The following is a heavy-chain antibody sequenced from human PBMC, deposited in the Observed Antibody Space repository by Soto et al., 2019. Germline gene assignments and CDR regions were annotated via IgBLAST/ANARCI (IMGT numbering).Heavy chain of an antibody. CDR1: GGPFSSNC. J-gene: IGHJ4*02. Sequence: SETLSRTCAVYGGPFSSNCWNCIRQPPGKGLEWIVEINHSGSIKYTPSLMSRVTMSVDASKNQFSLKLSSVTAAEAAVYYCERGLRSGYCSSASCYMLDSRGQAALVTVS. V-gene: IGHV4-34*01. CDR3: ERGLRSGYCSSASCYMLDS. D-gene: IGHD2-2*03. CDR2: INHSGSI.